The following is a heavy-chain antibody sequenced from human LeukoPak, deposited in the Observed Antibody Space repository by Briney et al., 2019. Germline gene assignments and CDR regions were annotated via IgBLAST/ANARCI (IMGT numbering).Heavy chain of an antibody. CDR1: GGSISSSY. Sequence: KPSETLSLTCSVSGGSISSSYWSWIRQPPGKGLEWIGYIYYSGSTNSNPSLKSRVTISIDTSKNQFSLKLSSVTAADTAIYYCARDFSSSSTVYYYYYMDVWGKGTTVTVSS. CDR3: ARDFSSSSTVYYYYYMDV. J-gene: IGHJ6*03. CDR2: IYYSGST. D-gene: IGHD6-6*01. V-gene: IGHV4-59*12.